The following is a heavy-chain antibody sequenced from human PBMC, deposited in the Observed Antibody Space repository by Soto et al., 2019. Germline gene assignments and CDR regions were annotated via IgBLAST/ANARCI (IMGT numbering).Heavy chain of an antibody. CDR1: GFTFSSFW. CDR3: AREWDAYGDTMSIDY. J-gene: IGHJ4*02. Sequence: EVQLMESGGGLVQPGGSLRLSCAASGFTFSSFWMHWVRQAPGKGLVWVSRINSDGSGTSYADSVKGRFTISRDNAKNTLYLQMNSLRAEDTAVYYCAREWDAYGDTMSIDYWGQGTLVTVSS. V-gene: IGHV3-74*01. CDR2: INSDGSGT. D-gene: IGHD4-17*01.